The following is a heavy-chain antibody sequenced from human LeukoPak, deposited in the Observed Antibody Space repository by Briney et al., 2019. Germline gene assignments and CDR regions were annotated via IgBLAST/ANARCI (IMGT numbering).Heavy chain of an antibody. V-gene: IGHV1-69*13. D-gene: IGHD3-9*01. J-gene: IGHJ4*02. CDR2: IIPLKGTS. CDR1: GGTLSDHV. Sequence: ASVKVSCKASGGTLSDHVISWVRQAPGHGLELMGGIIPLKGTSKLTQKLQDRATISADESTNTVYMEVRSLRSEDTALYYCATYDVLTGFEYWGQGTLVIVSS. CDR3: ATYDVLTGFEY.